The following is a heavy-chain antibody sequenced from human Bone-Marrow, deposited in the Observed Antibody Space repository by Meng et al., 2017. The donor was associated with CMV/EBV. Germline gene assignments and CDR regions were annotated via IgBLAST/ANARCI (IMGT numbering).Heavy chain of an antibody. CDR3: ALTSSVDTDFDY. Sequence: GGSLRLSCAASGFTFSSYAMHWVRQAPGKGLEWVAFIRYDGSNKYYADSVKGRFTISRDNSKNTLYLQMNSLRAEDTAVYYCALTSSVDTDFDYWGQGTLVTVSS. J-gene: IGHJ4*02. CDR2: IRYDGSNK. D-gene: IGHD5-18*01. V-gene: IGHV3-30*02. CDR1: GFTFSSYA.